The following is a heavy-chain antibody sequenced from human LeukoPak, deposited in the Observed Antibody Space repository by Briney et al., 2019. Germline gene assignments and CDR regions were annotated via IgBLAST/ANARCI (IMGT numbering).Heavy chain of an antibody. V-gene: IGHV3-7*01. J-gene: IGHJ6*02. CDR1: GFTFSSYW. CDR3: ARDMRAAAANRYYYYGMDV. Sequence: PGESLRLSCAASGFTFSSYWMSWVRQAPGKGLEWVANIKQDGSEKYYVDSVKGRFTISRDNAKNSLYLQMNSLRAEDTAVYYCARDMRAAAANRYYYYGMDVWGQGTTVTVSS. CDR2: IKQDGSEK. D-gene: IGHD6-13*01.